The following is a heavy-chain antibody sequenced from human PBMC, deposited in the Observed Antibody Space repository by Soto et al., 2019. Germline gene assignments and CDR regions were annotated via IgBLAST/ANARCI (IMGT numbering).Heavy chain of an antibody. CDR2: IYYSGST. Sequence: QVQLQESGPGLVKPSETLSLTCTVSGGSISSYYWSWIRQPPGKGLEWIGYIYYSGSTNYNPSLKSRVTISVDTSKNQFSLKLSSVTAADTAVYYCARHVQWLLTFDYWGQGTLVTVSS. CDR3: ARHVQWLLTFDY. CDR1: GGSISSYY. J-gene: IGHJ4*02. V-gene: IGHV4-59*08. D-gene: IGHD6-19*01.